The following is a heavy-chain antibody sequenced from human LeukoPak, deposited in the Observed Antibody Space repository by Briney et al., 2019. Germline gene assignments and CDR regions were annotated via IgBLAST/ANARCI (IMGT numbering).Heavy chain of an antibody. CDR3: AREGTTVTRLRGNWFDP. CDR1: GYTFTGYY. D-gene: IGHD4-17*01. Sequence: ASVKVSCKASGYTFTGYYIHWVRQAPGQGLEWMGWINPNSGGTDYAQKFQGRVTMTRDTSISTAYMELGGLRSDDTAVYYCAREGTTVTRLRGNWFDPWGQGTLVTVSS. J-gene: IGHJ5*02. V-gene: IGHV1-2*02. CDR2: INPNSGGT.